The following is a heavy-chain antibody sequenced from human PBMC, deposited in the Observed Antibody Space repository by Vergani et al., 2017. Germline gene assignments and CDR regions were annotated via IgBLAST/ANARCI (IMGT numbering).Heavy chain of an antibody. CDR1: GASITSGSFY. CDR2: IHASGTK. J-gene: IGHJ4*02. CDR3: ARHRGVGANDY. V-gene: IGHV4-61*02. D-gene: IGHD1-26*01. Sequence: QVHLTEAGPGLVKPSQTLSLTCTVSGASITSGSFYWSWIRQPAGKGLEWIGRIHASGTKNYNPSLRSRVTLSVDTSKNQLSLKMISMTAADTAVYYCARHRGVGANDYWGQGTLVTVSS.